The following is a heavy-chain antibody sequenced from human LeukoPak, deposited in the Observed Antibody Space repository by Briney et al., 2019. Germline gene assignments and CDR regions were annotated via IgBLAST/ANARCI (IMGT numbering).Heavy chain of an antibody. D-gene: IGHD3-22*01. CDR1: GFTFSDYY. Sequence: GGSLRLSCAASGFTFSDYYMSWIRQAPGKGLEWVSYISSSGSTIYYADSVKGRFTISRDNAKNSLYLQMNSLRAEDTAVYYCARDLTYYYDSSGLGYWGQGTLVTVSS. V-gene: IGHV3-11*01. CDR2: ISSSGSTI. CDR3: ARDLTYYYDSSGLGY. J-gene: IGHJ4*02.